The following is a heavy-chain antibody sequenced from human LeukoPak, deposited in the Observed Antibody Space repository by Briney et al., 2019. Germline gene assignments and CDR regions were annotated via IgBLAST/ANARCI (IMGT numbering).Heavy chain of an antibody. CDR2: INHSGST. J-gene: IGHJ5*02. Sequence: PSETLSLTCAVYGGSFSGYYWSWIRQPPGKWRERIGEINHSGSTNYNPSLKSRVTISVDTSKNQFSLKLSSVTAADTAVYYCASSMVRGVRNPNWFDPWGQGTLVTVSS. D-gene: IGHD3-10*01. CDR1: GGSFSGYY. CDR3: ASSMVRGVRNPNWFDP. V-gene: IGHV4-34*01.